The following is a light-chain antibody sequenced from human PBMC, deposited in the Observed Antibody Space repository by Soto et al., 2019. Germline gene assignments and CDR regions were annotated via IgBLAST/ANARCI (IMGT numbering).Light chain of an antibody. V-gene: IGKV3-20*01. Sequence: EIVLTQSPGTLSLSPGARATLSCRASQRVSGRYLAWFREKPGQAPRILISAVYSRPTGIPDRFSGSGSGTEFTLTISRLEPEDFEVYYCTQYDTSDPRTLGQGTKV. CDR2: AVY. J-gene: IGKJ1*01. CDR1: QRVSGRY. CDR3: TQYDTSDPRT.